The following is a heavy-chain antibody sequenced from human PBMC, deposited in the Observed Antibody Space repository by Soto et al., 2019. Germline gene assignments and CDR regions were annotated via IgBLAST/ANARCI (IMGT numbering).Heavy chain of an antibody. CDR2: ISGSGGST. CDR3: AKSIAVAGPGHYGMDV. D-gene: IGHD6-19*01. V-gene: IGHV3-23*01. J-gene: IGHJ6*02. Sequence: GGSLRLSCAASGFTFSSYAMSWVRQAPGKGLEWVSAISGSGGSTYYADSVKGRFTISRDNSKNTLYLQMNSLRAEDTAVYYCAKSIAVAGPGHYGMDVWGQGTTVTVSS. CDR1: GFTFSSYA.